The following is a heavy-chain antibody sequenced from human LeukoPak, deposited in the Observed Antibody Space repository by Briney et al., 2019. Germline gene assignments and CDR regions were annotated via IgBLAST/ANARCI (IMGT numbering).Heavy chain of an antibody. Sequence: PSETLSLTCAVYGGSLSGYYWSWIRQPPGKGLEWIGEINHSGGTNYNTSLESRVTISVDTSKNQFSLKLSSVPAADTAVYYCPRGDGSGSYFLGYYYYYYGMDVWGQGTTVTVSS. CDR1: GGSLSGYY. CDR2: INHSGGT. D-gene: IGHD3-10*01. V-gene: IGHV4-34*01. CDR3: PRGDGSGSYFLGYYYYYYGMDV. J-gene: IGHJ6*02.